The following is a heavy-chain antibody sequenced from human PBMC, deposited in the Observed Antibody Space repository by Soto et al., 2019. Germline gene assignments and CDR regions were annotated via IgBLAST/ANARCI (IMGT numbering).Heavy chain of an antibody. CDR3: VSWADAADEDFFHH. J-gene: IGHJ1*01. V-gene: IGHV3-7*01. D-gene: IGHD3-16*01. CDR2: INQDGNQK. Sequence: EVQLVESGGGLVQPGGSLRLSCAASGIRFTSSWMSWVRQAPGKGLEWVAHINQDGNQKYNVDSAKGRFTISRDNAKTSLYLQMNSLRDEDTAVFYCVSWADAADEDFFHHWGQGTLVTVSS. CDR1: GIRFTSSW.